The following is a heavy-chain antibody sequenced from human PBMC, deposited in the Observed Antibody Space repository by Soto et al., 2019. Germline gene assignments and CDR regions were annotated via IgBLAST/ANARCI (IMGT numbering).Heavy chain of an antibody. D-gene: IGHD3-9*01. CDR2: INAGNGNT. CDR1: VYTLSSYA. CDR3: AKGAASRYVDWLSLRWFDP. V-gene: IGHV1-3*01. Sequence: ASVKFSFGASVYTLSSYAMHWLRHAPGQRVEWMGWINAGNGNTEDSQKVQGRVTVTRDTSASTAYMELSSLRCDDTAVHSCAKGAASRYVDWLSLRWFDPWAQGTLVPVYS. J-gene: IGHJ5*02.